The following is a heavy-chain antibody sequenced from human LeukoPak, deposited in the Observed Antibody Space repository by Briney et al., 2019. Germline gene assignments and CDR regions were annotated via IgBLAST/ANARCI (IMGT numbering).Heavy chain of an antibody. CDR1: EFTFSSYA. CDR3: LKGYCSSISCYGDY. J-gene: IGHJ4*02. D-gene: IGHD2-2*01. Sequence: PGGSLRLTCSASEFTFSSYAMHWARQAPGKGLEYVSAISSNGGSTYYADSVKGRFTISRDNSKNTLYLQMSSLRAEDTAVYYCLKGYCSSISCYGDYWGQGTLVTVSS. V-gene: IGHV3-64D*09. CDR2: ISSNGGST.